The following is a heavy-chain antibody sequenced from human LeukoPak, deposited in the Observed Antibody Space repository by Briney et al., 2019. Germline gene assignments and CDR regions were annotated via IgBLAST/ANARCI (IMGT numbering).Heavy chain of an antibody. CDR1: GFTFSVFA. Sequence: GGSLRLSCAASGFTFSVFAMSWVRQVPGKGLEWVSAISGSGGSTYYADSVKGQFTISRDNSKNALYLQMNSLRAADTAVYYCAKCLGGGDCYPVDWGQGTLVTVSS. CDR2: ISGSGGST. J-gene: IGHJ4*02. V-gene: IGHV3-23*01. D-gene: IGHD2-21*02. CDR3: AKCLGGGDCYPVD.